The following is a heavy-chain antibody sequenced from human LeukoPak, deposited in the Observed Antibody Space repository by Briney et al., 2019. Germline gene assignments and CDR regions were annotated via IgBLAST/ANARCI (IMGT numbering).Heavy chain of an antibody. D-gene: IGHD2-21*02. CDR3: AKDPPYCGGDCYDEVTY. CDR1: GFTFSSYA. Sequence: PGGSLRLSCAASGFTFSSYAMSWVRQAPGKGLEWVSAISGSGGSTYYADSVKGRFTISRDNSKNTLYLQMNSLRAEDTAVYYCAKDPPYCGGDCYDEVTYWGQGTLVTVSS. V-gene: IGHV3-23*01. CDR2: ISGSGGST. J-gene: IGHJ4*02.